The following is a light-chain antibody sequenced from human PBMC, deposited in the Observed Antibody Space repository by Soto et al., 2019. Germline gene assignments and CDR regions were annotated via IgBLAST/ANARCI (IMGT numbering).Light chain of an antibody. Sequence: QAVVTQEPSLTVSPGATVTLTCASSTVPVTIEYYPNWFQQKPGQAPRALIYSTTKKHSWTPARFSGSLLGGKAALTLSGVQHEDEADYYCLLYYGAAVVFGGGTQVTVL. V-gene: IGLV7-43*01. J-gene: IGLJ2*01. CDR3: LLYYGAAVV. CDR1: TVPVTIEYY. CDR2: STT.